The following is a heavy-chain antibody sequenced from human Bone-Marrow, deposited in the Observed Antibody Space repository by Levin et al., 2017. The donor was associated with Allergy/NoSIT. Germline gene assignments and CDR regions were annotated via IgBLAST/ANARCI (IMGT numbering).Heavy chain of an antibody. D-gene: IGHD6-19*01. CDR3: AKRDAIAVAGGSWFDP. V-gene: IGHV4-39*01. Sequence: PSETLSLTCTVSGGSISSSSYYWGWIRQPPGKGLEWIGSIYYSGSTYYNPSLKSRVTISVDTSKNQFSLKLSSVTAADTAVYYCAKRDAIAVAGGSWFDPWGQGTLVTVSS. J-gene: IGHJ5*02. CDR1: GGSISSSSYY. CDR2: IYYSGST.